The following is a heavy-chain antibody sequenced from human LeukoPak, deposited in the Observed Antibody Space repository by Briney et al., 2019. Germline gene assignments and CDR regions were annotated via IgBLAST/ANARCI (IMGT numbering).Heavy chain of an antibody. CDR2: IFNSGST. J-gene: IGHJ3*02. Sequence: PETLSLTCTLSGDSIRSYYWSWIRQPPGKGLEWVGYIFNSGSTNYNPSLRSRVTISVDTSRNQFSLMLNSVTAADTAMYYCARPRRMFYFDSFDIWGHGTMVTVSS. V-gene: IGHV4-59*08. D-gene: IGHD2/OR15-2a*01. CDR1: GDSIRSYY. CDR3: ARPRRMFYFDSFDI.